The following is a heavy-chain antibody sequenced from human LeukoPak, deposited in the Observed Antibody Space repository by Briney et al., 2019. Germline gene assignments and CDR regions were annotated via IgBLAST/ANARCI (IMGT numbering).Heavy chain of an antibody. V-gene: IGHV1-8*01. Sequence: ASVKVSCKASGYTFTSYDINWVRQATGQGLEWMGWMNPNSGNTGYVQKFQGRVTMTRNTSISTAYMELSSLRSEDTAVYYCARDGTSITGTTNWGQGTLVTVSS. D-gene: IGHD1-7*01. CDR1: GYTFTSYD. CDR2: MNPNSGNT. CDR3: ARDGTSITGTTN. J-gene: IGHJ4*02.